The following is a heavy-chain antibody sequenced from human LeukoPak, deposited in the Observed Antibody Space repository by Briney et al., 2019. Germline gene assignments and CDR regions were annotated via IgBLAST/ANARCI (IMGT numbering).Heavy chain of an antibody. CDR3: ARVMYYYDTSTFDAFDI. D-gene: IGHD3-22*01. CDR1: GYTLTELS. J-gene: IGHJ3*02. V-gene: IGHV1-24*01. Sequence: ASVTVSCKVSGYTLTELSMHWVRQAPGKGLEWMGGFDPEDGETIYAQKFQGRVTMTEDTSTDTAYMELSSLRSEDTAVYYCARVMYYYDTSTFDAFDIWGQGTMVTVSS. CDR2: FDPEDGET.